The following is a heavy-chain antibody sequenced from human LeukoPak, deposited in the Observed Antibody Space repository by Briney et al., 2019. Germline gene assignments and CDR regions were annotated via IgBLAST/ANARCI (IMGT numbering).Heavy chain of an antibody. J-gene: IGHJ6*02. CDR3: ARGSVRGDYYYYGMDV. V-gene: IGHV3-21*01. CDR1: GFTFSSYS. Sequence: GGSLRLSCAASGFTFSSYSMNWVRQAPGMGLEWVSSISSSSSYIYYADSVKGRFTISRDNAKNSLYLQMNSLRAEDTAVYYCARGSVRGDYYYYGMDVWGQGTTVTVSS. CDR2: ISSSSSYI. D-gene: IGHD3-10*01.